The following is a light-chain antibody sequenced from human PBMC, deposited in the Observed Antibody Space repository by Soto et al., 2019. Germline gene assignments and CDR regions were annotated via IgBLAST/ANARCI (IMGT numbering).Light chain of an antibody. CDR3: QQFKSYPYT. Sequence: IQLTQSPSSLSASVGDRVTITCRASQAISDSLVWYQQTPGQAPKLLIYAASTLQSGVPSRFSGSGSGTDFTLTISSLHPADFATYYCQQFKSYPYTFGQGTKLEI. J-gene: IGKJ2*01. CDR2: AAS. V-gene: IGKV1-9*01. CDR1: QAISDS.